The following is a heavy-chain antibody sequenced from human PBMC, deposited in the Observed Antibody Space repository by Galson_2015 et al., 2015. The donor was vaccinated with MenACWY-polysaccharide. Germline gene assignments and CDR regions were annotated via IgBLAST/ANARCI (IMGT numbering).Heavy chain of an antibody. V-gene: IGHV3-23*01. CDR1: GFTFSNYA. CDR2: ISGSGGST. J-gene: IGHJ4*02. CDR3: AKDRDLKGYCTSTSCKGAEY. Sequence: SLRLSCAASGFTFSNYAMSWVRQAPGKGLEWVSGISGSGGSTYYADSVKGRFTISRDNSKNTLYVQMNSLRAEDTAVYYCAKDRDLKGYCTSTSCKGAEYWGQGTLVTVYS. D-gene: IGHD2-2*01.